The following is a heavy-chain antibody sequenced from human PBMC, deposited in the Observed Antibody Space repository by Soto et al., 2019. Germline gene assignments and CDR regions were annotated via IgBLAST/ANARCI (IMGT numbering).Heavy chain of an antibody. Sequence: GASVKVSCKASGYTFTSYGISWVRQAPGQGLEWMGWTSAYNGNTNYAQKLQGRVTMTTDTSTSTAYMELRSLRSDDTAVYYCASSGETAGYSRVYYYYGMDVWGQGTTVTVSS. CDR3: ASSGETAGYSRVYYYYGMDV. V-gene: IGHV1-18*01. J-gene: IGHJ6*02. D-gene: IGHD3-9*01. CDR1: GYTFTSYG. CDR2: TSAYNGNT.